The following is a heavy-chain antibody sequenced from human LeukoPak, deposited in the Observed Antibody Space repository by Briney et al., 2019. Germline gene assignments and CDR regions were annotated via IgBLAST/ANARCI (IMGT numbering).Heavy chain of an antibody. CDR2: IYTSGST. D-gene: IGHD6-13*01. CDR3: ARGQIAAAGPFDP. Sequence: TSETLSLTCAVYGGSFSGYYWSWIRQPPGKGLEWIGYIYTSGSTNYNPSLKSRVTISVDTSKNQFSLKLSSVTAADTAVYYCARGQIAAAGPFDPWGQGTLVTVSS. CDR1: GGSFSGYY. J-gene: IGHJ5*02. V-gene: IGHV4-4*09.